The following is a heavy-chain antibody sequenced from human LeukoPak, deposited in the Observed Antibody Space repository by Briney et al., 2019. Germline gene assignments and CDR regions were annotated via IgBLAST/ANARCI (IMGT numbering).Heavy chain of an antibody. CDR1: GASISSRNW. CDR2: MYHTGIS. D-gene: IGHD6-19*01. CDR3: AVSSGWYKIDY. J-gene: IGHJ4*02. Sequence: SETLSLTCAVSGASISSRNWWSWVRQPPGKGLEWIGEMYHTGISNYNPSLESRVSISVDKPKNQFALKLTSVTAADTAVYLCAVSSGWYKIDYWGQGTLVTVSS. V-gene: IGHV4-4*02.